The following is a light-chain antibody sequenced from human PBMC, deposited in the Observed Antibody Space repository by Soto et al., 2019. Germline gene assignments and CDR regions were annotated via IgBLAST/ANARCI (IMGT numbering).Light chain of an antibody. CDR3: ATWDLTLSAGVL. CDR1: SSNIGKNS. V-gene: IGLV1-51*01. CDR2: DDH. J-gene: IGLJ2*01. Sequence: QSVLTQPPSVSAAPGQGVSISCSGGSSNIGKNSVSWYQQLPATAPKLLIYDDHQRPSGIPDRFSASKSGTSATLDITGLQPVDEADYYCATWDLTLSAGVLFGGGTKLTVL.